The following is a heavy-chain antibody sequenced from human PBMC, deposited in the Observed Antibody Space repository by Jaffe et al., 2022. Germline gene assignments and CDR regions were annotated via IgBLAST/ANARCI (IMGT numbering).Heavy chain of an antibody. CDR2: ISGSGVGGGHT. CDR3: AKARDYYIFENWFYLDY. CDR1: GFSFSDYA. J-gene: IGHJ4*02. V-gene: IGHV3-23*01. Sequence: EVQLLESGGGLVQPGGSLRLSCTASGFSFSDYAMSWVRQAPGKGLEWVSGISGSGVGGGHTHYADSVKGRFTISRDSSKNTLFLQMDNLRGEDTAVYRCAKARDYYIFENWFYLDYWGQGTLVTVSS. D-gene: IGHD3-9*01.